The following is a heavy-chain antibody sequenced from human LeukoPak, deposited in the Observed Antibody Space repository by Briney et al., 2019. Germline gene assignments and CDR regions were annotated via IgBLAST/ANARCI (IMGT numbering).Heavy chain of an antibody. V-gene: IGHV3-9*01. CDR1: GFTFDDYA. D-gene: IGHD4-11*01. CDR2: ISWNSGSI. CDR3: TKDFQNSNYYYSGMDV. J-gene: IGHJ6*02. Sequence: GGSLRLSCAASGFTFDDYAMHWVRQAPGKGLEWVSGISWNSGSIGYADSVKGRFTISRDNAKNSLYLQMNSLRAEDTALYYCTKDFQNSNYYYSGMDVWGQGPPVTVSS.